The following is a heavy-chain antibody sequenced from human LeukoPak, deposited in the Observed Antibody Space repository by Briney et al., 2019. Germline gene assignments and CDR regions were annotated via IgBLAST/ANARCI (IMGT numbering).Heavy chain of an antibody. Sequence: GGSLRLSCAASGFTFSAYWMTWVRQAPGKALEWVANVKQDGSEQFYLESVKGRFTISRDNAENSLHLQTTSLRVEDTAIYYCASGTGWLIDYWGQGTLVTVSS. CDR3: ASGTGWLIDY. CDR2: VKQDGSEQ. D-gene: IGHD1-7*01. CDR1: GFTFSAYW. V-gene: IGHV3-7*01. J-gene: IGHJ4*02.